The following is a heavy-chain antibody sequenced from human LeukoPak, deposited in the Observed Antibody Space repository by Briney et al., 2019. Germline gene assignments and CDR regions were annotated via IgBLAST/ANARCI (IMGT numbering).Heavy chain of an antibody. CDR3: ARKRRVGATRLGYFDY. CDR1: GGSFSGYY. Sequence: PSGTLSLTCAVYGGSFSGYYWSWIRQPPGKGLEWIGXXNHSGSTNYNPSLKSRVTISVDTSKNQFSLKLSSVTAADTAVYYCARKRRVGATRLGYFDYWGQGTLVTVSS. V-gene: IGHV4-34*01. CDR2: XNHSGST. D-gene: IGHD1-26*01. J-gene: IGHJ4*02.